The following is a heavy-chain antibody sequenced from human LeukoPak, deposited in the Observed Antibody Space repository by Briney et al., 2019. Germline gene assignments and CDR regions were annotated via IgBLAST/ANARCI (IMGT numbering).Heavy chain of an antibody. J-gene: IGHJ4*02. Sequence: SETLSLTCTVSGGSIGNYYWNWIRQPPEKGLEFIGYIYYTGSTNYNPSLKSRVTMSVDTSKNQFSLNLRSVTPEDTAVYYCARNLIPEQLVLNFWGQGTLVTVSS. D-gene: IGHD6-13*01. CDR3: ARNLIPEQLVLNF. CDR2: IYYTGST. CDR1: GGSIGNYY. V-gene: IGHV4-59*01.